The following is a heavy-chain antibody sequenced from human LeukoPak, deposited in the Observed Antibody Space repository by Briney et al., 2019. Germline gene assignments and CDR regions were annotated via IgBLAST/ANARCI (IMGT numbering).Heavy chain of an antibody. V-gene: IGHV3-11*01. Sequence: PGGSLRLSCAASGFTLSDYYTSWIRQAPGKGLEWVSYISSSGSTIYYADSVKGRFTISRDNAKNSLYLQMNSLRAEDTAVYYCARADHHYDFWSGYGIRRSGMDVWGQGTTVTVSS. CDR2: ISSSGSTI. CDR3: ARADHHYDFWSGYGIRRSGMDV. CDR1: GFTLSDYY. D-gene: IGHD3-3*01. J-gene: IGHJ6*02.